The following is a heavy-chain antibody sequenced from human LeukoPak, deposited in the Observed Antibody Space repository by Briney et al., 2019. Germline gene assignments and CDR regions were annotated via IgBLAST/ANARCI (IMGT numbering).Heavy chain of an antibody. Sequence: GGSLGLSCAASGFTFSSYSMNWVRQAPGKGLEWVSSISSSSSYIYYADSVKGRFTISRDNAKNSLYLQMNSLRAEDTAVYYCARDLWFGELGVDYFDYWGQGTLVTVSS. CDR3: ARDLWFGELGVDYFDY. V-gene: IGHV3-21*01. CDR2: ISSSSSYI. D-gene: IGHD3-10*01. CDR1: GFTFSSYS. J-gene: IGHJ4*02.